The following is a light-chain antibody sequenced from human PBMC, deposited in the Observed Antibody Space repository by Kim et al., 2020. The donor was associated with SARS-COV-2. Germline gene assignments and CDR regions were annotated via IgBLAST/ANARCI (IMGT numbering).Light chain of an antibody. Sequence: GERVTITLSGNRSNIGNKFVSWYQQLPGTAPKLLIYNKNKRPSGIPDRFSGSKSGTSATLAITGLQTGDEADYYCGSWDSSLSAAVFGTGTKVTVL. CDR3: GSWDSSLSAAV. CDR1: RSNIGNKF. J-gene: IGLJ1*01. CDR2: NKN. V-gene: IGLV1-51*01.